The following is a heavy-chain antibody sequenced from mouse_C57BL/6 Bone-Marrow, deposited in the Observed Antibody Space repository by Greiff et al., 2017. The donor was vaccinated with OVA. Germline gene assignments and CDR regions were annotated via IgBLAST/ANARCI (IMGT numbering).Heavy chain of an antibody. D-gene: IGHD2-4*01. V-gene: IGHV5-12*01. CDR1: GFTFSDYY. J-gene: IGHJ1*03. CDR3: ARHAYYDSWDFDV. Sequence: EVQGVESGGGLVQPGGSLKLSCAASGFTFSDYYMYWVRQTPEKRLEWVAYISNGGGSTYYPDTVKGRFTISRDNAKNTLYLQMSRLKSEDTAMYYCARHAYYDSWDFDVWGTGTTVTVAS. CDR2: ISNGGGST.